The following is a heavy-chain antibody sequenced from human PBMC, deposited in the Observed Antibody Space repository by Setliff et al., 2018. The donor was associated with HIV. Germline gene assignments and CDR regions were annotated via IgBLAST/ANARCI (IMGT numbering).Heavy chain of an antibody. Sequence: GGSLRLSCAASGFTFSSYWMSWVRQAPGKGLEWVAFIRHDGSNKYYADSVKGRFTISRDNSENTLYLQMNSLKTEDTAVYYCTTVAHPHCTFRSCPWEYWGQGTLVTVSS. CDR3: TTVAHPHCTFRSCPWEY. J-gene: IGHJ4*02. CDR2: IRHDGSNK. CDR1: GFTFSSYW. V-gene: IGHV3-30*02. D-gene: IGHD1-26*01.